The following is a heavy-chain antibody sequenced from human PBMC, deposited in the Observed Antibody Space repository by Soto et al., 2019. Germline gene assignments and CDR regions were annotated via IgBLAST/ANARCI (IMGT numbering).Heavy chain of an antibody. CDR2: ISSSSSTI. V-gene: IGHV3-48*02. J-gene: IGHJ4*02. D-gene: IGHD6-13*01. CDR1: GFTFSSYS. Sequence: EVQLVESGGGLVQPGGSLRLSCAASGFTFSSYSMNWVRQAPGTGLEWGSYISSSSSTIYYADSVTGRFTISRDNAKNSLYLQMNSLRDEDTAVYYCAREGGHIAAAGSYVGGYDYLGQGTLVTVSS. CDR3: AREGGHIAAAGSYVGGYDY.